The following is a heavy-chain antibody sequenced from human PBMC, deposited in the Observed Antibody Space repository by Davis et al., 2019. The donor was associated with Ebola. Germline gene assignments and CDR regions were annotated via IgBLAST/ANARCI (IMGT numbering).Heavy chain of an antibody. Sequence: SETLSLTCAVYGGSFSGYYWSWIRQPPGKGLEWIGEINHSGSTNYNPSLKSRVTISVDTSKNQFSLKLSSVTAADTAVYYCARGRDSGSYYYGMDVWGQGTTVTVSS. J-gene: IGHJ6*02. CDR2: INHSGST. CDR1: GGSFSGYY. V-gene: IGHV4-34*01. D-gene: IGHD1-26*01. CDR3: ARGRDSGSYYYGMDV.